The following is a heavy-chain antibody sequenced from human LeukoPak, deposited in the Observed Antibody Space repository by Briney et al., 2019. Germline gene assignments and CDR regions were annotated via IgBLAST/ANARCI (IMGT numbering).Heavy chain of an antibody. V-gene: IGHV3-53*01. Sequence: GGSLRLSCAASGFTVSSNYMSWVRQAPGKGLEWVSVIYSGGSTYYADSVKGRFTISRDNSKNTLYLQMNSLRAEDTAVYYCARIAYCGGDCYSFDCWGQGTLVTVSS. D-gene: IGHD2-21*02. CDR2: IYSGGST. CDR3: ARIAYCGGDCYSFDC. J-gene: IGHJ4*02. CDR1: GFTVSSNY.